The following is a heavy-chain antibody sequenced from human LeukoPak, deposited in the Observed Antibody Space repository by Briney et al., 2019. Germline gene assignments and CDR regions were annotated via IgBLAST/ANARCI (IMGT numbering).Heavy chain of an antibody. D-gene: IGHD6-19*01. CDR1: GFTFSSYW. V-gene: IGHV3-7*01. Sequence: GGSLRLSCAASGFTFSSYWMSWVRQAPGKGLEWVATIKRDGSGKYYVDSVKGRFTISRDNAKNSLYLQMNSLRAEDTAVYYCARLRYSSGWYGVGDAFDIWGQGTMVTVSS. CDR2: IKRDGSGK. J-gene: IGHJ3*02. CDR3: ARLRYSSGWYGVGDAFDI.